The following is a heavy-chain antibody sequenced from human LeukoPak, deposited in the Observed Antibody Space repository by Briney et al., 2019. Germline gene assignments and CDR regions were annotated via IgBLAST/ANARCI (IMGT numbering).Heavy chain of an antibody. D-gene: IGHD5-18*01. CDR3: ARGIGYSYGLDY. Sequence: PSQTLSLTCTVSGGSISSGGYYWRWIRQHPGKGLEWIGYIYYSGSTYYNPSLKSRVTISVDTSKNQFSLKLSSVTAADTAVYYCARGIGYSYGLDYWGQGTLVTVSS. V-gene: IGHV4-31*03. CDR1: GGSISSGGYY. CDR2: IYYSGST. J-gene: IGHJ4*02.